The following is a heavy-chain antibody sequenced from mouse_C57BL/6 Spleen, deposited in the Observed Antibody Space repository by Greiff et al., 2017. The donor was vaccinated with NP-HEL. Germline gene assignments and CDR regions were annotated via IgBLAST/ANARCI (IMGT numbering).Heavy chain of an antibody. CDR1: GFTFSSYA. V-gene: IGHV5-4*01. J-gene: IGHJ4*01. CDR2: ISDGGSYT. D-gene: IGHD2-5*01. CDR3: ARDAYYSNPYAMDY. Sequence: EVKLMESGGGLVKPGGSLKLSCAASGFTFSSYAMSWVRQTPEKRLEWVATISDGGSYTYYPDNVKGRFTISRDNAKNNLYLQMSHLKSEDTAMYYCARDAYYSNPYAMDYWGQGTSVTVSS.